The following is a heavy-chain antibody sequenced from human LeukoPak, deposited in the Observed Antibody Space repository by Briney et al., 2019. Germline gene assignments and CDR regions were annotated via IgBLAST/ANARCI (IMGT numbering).Heavy chain of an antibody. J-gene: IGHJ4*02. Sequence: GGSLRLSCAASGFTFSSYSMNWVRQAPGKGLEWVSYISSSSSTIYYADSVKGRFTISRDNSKNTLYLQMNSLRAEDTAVYYCAKGDAGSLFDYWGQGTLVTVSS. CDR1: GFTFSSYS. D-gene: IGHD3-10*01. CDR3: AKGDAGSLFDY. V-gene: IGHV3-48*01. CDR2: ISSSSSTI.